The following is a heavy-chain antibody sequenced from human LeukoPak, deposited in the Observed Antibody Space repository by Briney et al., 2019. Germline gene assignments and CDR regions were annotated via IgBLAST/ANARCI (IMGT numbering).Heavy chain of an antibody. D-gene: IGHD3-9*01. CDR1: GFTVSSSY. J-gene: IGHJ4*02. V-gene: IGHV3-53*01. Sequence: GGSLRLSCAASGFTVSSSYMSWVRQAPGKGLEWVSIIYSGGTTDYADSVKGRFTISRDNSKNTLYLQLNSLRAEDTAVYYCAKWGDYDILTGYYDSDYWGQGTLVTVSS. CDR2: IYSGGTT. CDR3: AKWGDYDILTGYYDSDY.